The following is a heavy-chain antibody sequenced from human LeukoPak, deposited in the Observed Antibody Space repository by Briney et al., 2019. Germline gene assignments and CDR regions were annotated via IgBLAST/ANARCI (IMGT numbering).Heavy chain of an antibody. CDR3: ARGLKRMVRGVTFMYYYYMDV. D-gene: IGHD3-10*01. CDR2: INHSGST. V-gene: IGHV4-34*01. CDR1: SGSFSGYY. Sequence: PSETLSLTCAVYSGSFSGYYWSWIRQPPGKGLEWIGEINHSGSTNYNPPLKSRVTISVDTSKNQFSLKLSSVTAADTAVYYCARGLKRMVRGVTFMYYYYMDVWGKGTTVTVSS. J-gene: IGHJ6*03.